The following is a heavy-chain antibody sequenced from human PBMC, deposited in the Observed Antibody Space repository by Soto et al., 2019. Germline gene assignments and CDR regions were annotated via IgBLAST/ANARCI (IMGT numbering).Heavy chain of an antibody. Sequence: VQLVESGGGLVQPGGSLKLSCAASGFTFSGSAMHWVRQASGKGLEWVGRIRSKANSYATAYAASVKGRFTISRDDSKNTAYLQMNSLKTEDTAVYYCTRHEWGSGSVFDYWGQGTLVTVSS. CDR2: IRSKANSYAT. CDR1: GFTFSGSA. D-gene: IGHD3-10*01. J-gene: IGHJ4*02. CDR3: TRHEWGSGSVFDY. V-gene: IGHV3-73*01.